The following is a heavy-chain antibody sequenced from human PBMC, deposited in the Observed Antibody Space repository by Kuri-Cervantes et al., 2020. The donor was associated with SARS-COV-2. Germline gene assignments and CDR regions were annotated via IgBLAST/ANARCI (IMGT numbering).Heavy chain of an antibody. CDR1: GFTFSSYD. CDR3: AKDPSNWGYFDY. J-gene: IGHJ4*02. V-gene: IGHV3-13*03. Sequence: GGSLRLSCAACGFTFSSYDVHWVRQATGKGLEWVSAIGTAGDTYYPGSVKGQFTISRENSKNTLYLQMNSLRAEDTAVYYCAKDPSNWGYFDYWGQGTLVTVSS. D-gene: IGHD7-27*01. CDR2: IGTAGDT.